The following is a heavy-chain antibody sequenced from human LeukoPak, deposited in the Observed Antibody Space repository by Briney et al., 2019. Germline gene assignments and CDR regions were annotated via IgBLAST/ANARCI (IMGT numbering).Heavy chain of an antibody. Sequence: PSESLSLTCTVSGGSISSYYWSWIRQPPGKGLEWIGYIYYSGSTNYNPSLKSRVTISVDTSKNQFSLKLSSVTAAGTAVYYCARGSGSSWYYPTFDYWGQGTLVTVSS. CDR3: ARGSGSSWYYPTFDY. D-gene: IGHD6-13*01. V-gene: IGHV4-59*01. CDR1: GGSISSYY. J-gene: IGHJ4*02. CDR2: IYYSGST.